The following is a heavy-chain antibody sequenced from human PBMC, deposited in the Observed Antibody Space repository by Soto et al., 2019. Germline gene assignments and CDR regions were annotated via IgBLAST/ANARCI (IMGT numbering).Heavy chain of an antibody. J-gene: IGHJ4*02. CDR3: ARVGYCSGGSCYDY. V-gene: IGHV1-69*06. CDR1: GGTFSSYA. D-gene: IGHD2-15*01. Sequence: PVKVSSEDSGGTFSSYAISLVRQAPGQGLEWMGGIIPIFGTANYAQKFQGRVTITADKSTSTAYMELSSLRSEDTAVYYCARVGYCSGGSCYDYWGQGTLVTVSS. CDR2: IIPIFGTA.